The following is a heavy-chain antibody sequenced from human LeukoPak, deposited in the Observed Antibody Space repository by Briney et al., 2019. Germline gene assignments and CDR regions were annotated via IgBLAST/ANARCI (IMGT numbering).Heavy chain of an antibody. CDR2: ISGSGGST. CDR1: GFTFSNYA. D-gene: IGHD2-15*01. V-gene: IGHV3-23*01. CDR3: AKDRGDGGSRYDS. J-gene: IGHJ4*02. Sequence: PGGSLRLSCAASGFTFSNYAMSWVRQAPGKGLEWVSAISGSGGSTYYADSVKGRFTISRDNSKSTLYLQMNSLRAEDTAVYYCAKDRGDGGSRYDSWGQGTLVTVSS.